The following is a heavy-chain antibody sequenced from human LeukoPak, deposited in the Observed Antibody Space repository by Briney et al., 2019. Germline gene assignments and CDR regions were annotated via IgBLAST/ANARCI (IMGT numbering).Heavy chain of an antibody. CDR2: FYFGGNT. D-gene: IGHD4-17*01. V-gene: IGHV4-39*07. CDR1: GGSITTSTYY. J-gene: IGHJ3*02. Sequence: PSETLSLTCTVSGGSITTSTYYWGWIRQPPGKGLEWIGSFYFGGNTYYNPPLKSRVTMSVDTSRNHLSLKLSSVTAADTAVYYCATDVGDYGPTDAFDIWGRGTMVTVSS. CDR3: ATDVGDYGPTDAFDI.